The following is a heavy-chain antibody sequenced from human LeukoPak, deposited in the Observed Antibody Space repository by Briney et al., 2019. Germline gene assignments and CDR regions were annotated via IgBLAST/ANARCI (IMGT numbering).Heavy chain of an antibody. CDR3: ARIISYGGADGFDI. CDR2: INPNSGGT. D-gene: IGHD5-18*01. Sequence: GASVKVSCKASGYTFTGYYVHWVRQAPGQGLEWMGWINPNSGGTNNAQKFQGRVTMNRDTYISTAYMELSSLGYDDTAVYYCARIISYGGADGFDIWGQGTVVTVSS. V-gene: IGHV1-2*02. CDR1: GYTFTGYY. J-gene: IGHJ3*02.